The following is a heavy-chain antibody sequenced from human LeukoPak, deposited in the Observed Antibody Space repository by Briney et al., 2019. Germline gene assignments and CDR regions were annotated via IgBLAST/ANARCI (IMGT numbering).Heavy chain of an antibody. CDR1: GFTFSSYA. Sequence: GGSLRLSCAASGFTFSSYAMHWVRQAPGKGLEYVSAISSNGGSTYYANSVKGRFTISRDNSKNTLYLQMGSLRAEDMAVYYCARDQGSLVWFGEPLDYWGRGTLVTVSS. J-gene: IGHJ4*02. V-gene: IGHV3-64*01. CDR3: ARDQGSLVWFGEPLDY. D-gene: IGHD3-10*01. CDR2: ISSNGGST.